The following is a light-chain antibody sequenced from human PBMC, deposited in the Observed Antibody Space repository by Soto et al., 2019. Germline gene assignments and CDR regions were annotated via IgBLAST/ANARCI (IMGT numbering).Light chain of an antibody. CDR1: QYLSSNY. CDR3: QQYGSSPLIT. V-gene: IGKV3-20*01. CDR2: GAS. J-gene: IGKJ5*01. Sequence: EIVLTQSPGTLSLSPGERATLSCRASQYLSSNYLAWYQQKPGQAPRLLIYGASSRATGIPDRFSGSGSGTDFTLTVSRLEPEDFAVYYCQQYGSSPLITFGQGTRLEIK.